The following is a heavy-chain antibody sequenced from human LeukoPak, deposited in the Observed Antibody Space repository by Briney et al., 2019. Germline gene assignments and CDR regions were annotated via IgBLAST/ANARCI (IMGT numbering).Heavy chain of an antibody. CDR3: VIVVVVAATQWSAFDI. Sequence: SVKVSCKASGGTFSSYAISWVRQAPGQGLEWVGGIIPIFGTANYAQKFQGRVTITADESTSTAYMELSSLRSEDTAVYYCVIVVVVAATQWSAFDIWGQGTMVTVSS. CDR2: IIPIFGTA. CDR1: GGTFSSYA. D-gene: IGHD2-15*01. V-gene: IGHV1-69*01. J-gene: IGHJ3*02.